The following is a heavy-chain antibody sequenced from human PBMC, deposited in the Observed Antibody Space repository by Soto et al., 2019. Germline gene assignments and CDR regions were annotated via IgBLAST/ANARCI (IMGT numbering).Heavy chain of an antibody. CDR1: GFTFDDYT. Sequence: GGSLRLSCAASGFTFDDYTMHWVRQAPGKGLEWVSLISWDGGSTYYADSVKDRFTISRDNSKNSLYLQMNSLRTEDTALYYCAKEHCSSTSCYYYYYYYMDVWGKGTTVTVSS. J-gene: IGHJ6*03. V-gene: IGHV3-43*01. CDR3: AKEHCSSTSCYYYYYYYMDV. CDR2: ISWDGGST. D-gene: IGHD2-2*01.